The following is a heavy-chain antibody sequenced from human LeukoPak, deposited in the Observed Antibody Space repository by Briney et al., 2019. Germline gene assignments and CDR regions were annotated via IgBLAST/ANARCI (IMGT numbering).Heavy chain of an antibody. CDR1: GGSISSYY. CDR2: IYSSGST. J-gene: IGHJ4*02. D-gene: IGHD5-18*01. CDR3: ARHVGIHLWSLYFDY. V-gene: IGHV4-59*08. Sequence: SETLSLTCIVSGGSISSYYWSWIRQPPGKGLEWIGYIYSSGSTDYSPSLKSRVTISLDTSNHQFSLELTSVTAADTAVYYCARHVGIHLWSLYFDYWGQGSLVTVSS.